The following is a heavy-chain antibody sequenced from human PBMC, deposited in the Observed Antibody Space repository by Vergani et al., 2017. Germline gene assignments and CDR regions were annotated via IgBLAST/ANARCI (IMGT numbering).Heavy chain of an antibody. D-gene: IGHD1-7*01. CDR2: INHSGST. V-gene: IGHV4-34*01. CDR1: GGSFSGYY. Sequence: QVQLQQWGAGLLKPSETLSLTCAVYGGSFSGYYWSWIRQPPGKGLEWIGEINHSGSTNYNPSLKSRVTISVDTSKNQFSLKLSSVTAAYTAVYYCARGERELRPRGFDPWGQGTLVTVSS. J-gene: IGHJ5*02. CDR3: ARGERELRPRGFDP.